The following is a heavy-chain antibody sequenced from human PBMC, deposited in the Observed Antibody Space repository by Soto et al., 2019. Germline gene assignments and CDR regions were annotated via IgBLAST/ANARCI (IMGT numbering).Heavy chain of an antibody. D-gene: IGHD3-10*01. CDR2: IYHSGST. Sequence: SETLSLTCAVSGGSISSGGYSWSWIQQPPGKGPEWIGYIYHSGSTYYNPSLKSRVTISVDRSENQFSLKLSSVTAADTAVYYCARGGHYYGSGSYYYGMDVWGQGTTVTVSS. CDR3: ARGGHYYGSGSYYYGMDV. CDR1: GGSISSGGYS. J-gene: IGHJ6*02. V-gene: IGHV4-30-2*01.